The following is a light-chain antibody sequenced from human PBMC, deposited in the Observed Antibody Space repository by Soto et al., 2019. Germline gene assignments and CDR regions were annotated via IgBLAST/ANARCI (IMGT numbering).Light chain of an antibody. V-gene: IGKV3-11*01. CDR1: QNVGNN. CDR2: AAS. CDR3: QQRSRWPRYT. Sequence: VLTQSPATLSLSPGESATLSCRASQNVGNNLAWYQQKSGQAPRLLIYAASDRATGVPARFSGRMSGTDFTLTISSVEPEDFATYFCQQRSRWPRYTFGRATKLE. J-gene: IGKJ2*01.